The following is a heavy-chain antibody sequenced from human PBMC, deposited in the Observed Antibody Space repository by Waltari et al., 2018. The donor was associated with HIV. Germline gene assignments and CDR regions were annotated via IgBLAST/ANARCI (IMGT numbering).Heavy chain of an antibody. CDR3: ARGTYYYDSSGYYDNLPFDY. Sequence: EVQLVESGGGLVKPGGSLRLSCAASGFTFSTSSMHWVRTAPRKGLEWVSSISSSSTYIYYADSVKGRFTISRDNAKNSLYLQMNSLRAEDTAVYFCARGTYYYDSSGYYDNLPFDYWGQGTLVTVSS. J-gene: IGHJ4*02. CDR1: GFTFSTSS. V-gene: IGHV3-21*01. D-gene: IGHD3-22*01. CDR2: ISSSSTYI.